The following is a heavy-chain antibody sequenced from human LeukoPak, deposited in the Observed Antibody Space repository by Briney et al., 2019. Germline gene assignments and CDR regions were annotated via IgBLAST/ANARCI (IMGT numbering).Heavy chain of an antibody. J-gene: IGHJ4*02. CDR2: IYSGGST. CDR1: GFTVSTTY. CDR3: ARDPRGYYGSGDDY. V-gene: IGHV3-66*01. Sequence: GGSLRLSCAASGFTVSTTYMSWVRQAPGKGLEWVSLIYSGGSTYYADSVKGRFTISRDNSKNTLYLQMNSLRAEDTAVYYCARDPRGYYGSGDDYWGQGPLVTVSS. D-gene: IGHD3-10*01.